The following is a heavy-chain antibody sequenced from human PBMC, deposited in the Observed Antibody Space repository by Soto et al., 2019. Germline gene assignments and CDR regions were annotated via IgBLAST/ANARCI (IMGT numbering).Heavy chain of an antibody. CDR2: TYYRSKWYN. CDR1: GDSVSSNSAT. V-gene: IGHV6-1*01. Sequence: SQTLSLTCAISGDSVSSNSATWDWIRQSPSRGLEWLGRTYYRSKWYNDYATSVKSRIIINPDTSKNQFSLQLNSVTPEDTAVYYCAKVTTGAGWFDSWGQGTLVTVSS. D-gene: IGHD6-13*01. J-gene: IGHJ5*01. CDR3: AKVTTGAGWFDS.